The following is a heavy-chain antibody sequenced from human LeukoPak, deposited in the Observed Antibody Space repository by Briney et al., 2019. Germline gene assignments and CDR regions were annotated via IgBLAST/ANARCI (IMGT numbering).Heavy chain of an antibody. V-gene: IGHV3-7*03. CDR3: ARIGSGYEDYYFDY. J-gene: IGHJ4*02. CDR1: GFTFSNYW. Sequence: GGSLRLSCVASGFTFSNYWMSWVRQAPGKGLEWVANIKQDGSEKYYVDSVKARFTISRDNAKNSLYLQMNSLRAEDTAVYYCARIGSGYEDYYFDYWGQGTLVTVSS. D-gene: IGHD3-22*01. CDR2: IKQDGSEK.